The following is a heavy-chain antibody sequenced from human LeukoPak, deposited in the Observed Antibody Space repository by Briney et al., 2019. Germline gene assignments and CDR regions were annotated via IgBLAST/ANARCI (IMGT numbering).Heavy chain of an antibody. CDR3: ARDRPYCSGGSCYYYYYGMDV. J-gene: IGHJ6*04. V-gene: IGHV4-31*03. CDR1: GGSFSSGGYY. CDR2: IYYSGST. Sequence: PSETLSLTCTVSGGSFSSGGYYWSWIRQHPGKGLEWIRYIYYSGSTYYNPSLKSRVTISVDTSKNQFSLKLSSVTAADTAVYYCARDRPYCSGGSCYYYYYGMDVWGKGTTVTVSS. D-gene: IGHD2-15*01.